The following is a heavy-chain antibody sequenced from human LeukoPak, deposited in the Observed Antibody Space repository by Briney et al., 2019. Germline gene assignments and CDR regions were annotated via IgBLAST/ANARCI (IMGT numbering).Heavy chain of an antibody. J-gene: IGHJ6*03. Sequence: PGGSLRLSCAASGFAFSSYWMHWVRQAPGTGLVWVSRINSDGSSTSYADSVKGRFTISRDNAKNTLYLQMNSLRAEDTAVYYCARGDGYQQEYYYYYMDVWGKGTTVTVSS. V-gene: IGHV3-74*01. D-gene: IGHD6-13*01. CDR2: INSDGSST. CDR1: GFAFSSYW. CDR3: ARGDGYQQEYYYYYMDV.